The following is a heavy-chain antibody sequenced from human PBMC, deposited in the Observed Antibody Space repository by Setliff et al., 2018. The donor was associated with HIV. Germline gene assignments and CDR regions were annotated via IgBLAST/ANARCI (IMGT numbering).Heavy chain of an antibody. Sequence: PSETLSLTCAVSGYSISSGYYWGWIRQPPGKGLEWIGSIYHSGSTYYNPSLKSRVTISVDTSKKQFSLKLSSVSAADTAVYYCARAADYHDSSGYWAPPRYFDYWGQGTLVTVSS. J-gene: IGHJ4*02. V-gene: IGHV4-38-2*01. CDR3: ARAADYHDSSGYWAPPRYFDY. D-gene: IGHD3-22*01. CDR2: IYHSGST. CDR1: GYSISSGYY.